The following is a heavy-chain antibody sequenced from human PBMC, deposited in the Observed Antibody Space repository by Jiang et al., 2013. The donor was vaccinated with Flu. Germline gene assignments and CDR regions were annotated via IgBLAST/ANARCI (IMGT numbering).Heavy chain of an antibody. Sequence: SGAEVKKPGASVKVSCKASGYKFISHAIHWVRQAPGQRPEWMGWINANNGNTKYSQKFQGRVTITMDTSATTAYMELSSLSSEDTAIYYCARDGVEIAVTVYFDSWGQGTLVTVSS. CDR1: GYKFISHA. V-gene: IGHV1-3*01. CDR3: ARDGVEIAVTVYFDS. J-gene: IGHJ4*02. CDR2: INANNGNT. D-gene: IGHD6-19*01.